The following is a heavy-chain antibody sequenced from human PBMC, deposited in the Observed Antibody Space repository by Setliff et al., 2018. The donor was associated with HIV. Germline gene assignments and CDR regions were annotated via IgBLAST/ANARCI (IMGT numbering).Heavy chain of an antibody. D-gene: IGHD4-17*01. Sequence: GGSLRLSCGASGFIRFYWMSWVRQTPGKGLEWVANIKQDGTEKYYVDSVKGRVTMSEDISTDTGYMELRSLTSEDTAVYFCAADRRTVSILRGAFHVWGQGTLVTVSS. CDR1: GFIRFYW. V-gene: IGHV3-7*03. J-gene: IGHJ3*01. CDR2: IKQDGTEK. CDR3: AADRRTVSILRGAFHV.